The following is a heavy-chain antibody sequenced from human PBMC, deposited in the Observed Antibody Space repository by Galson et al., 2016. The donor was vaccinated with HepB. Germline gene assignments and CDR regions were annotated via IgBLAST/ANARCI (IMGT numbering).Heavy chain of an antibody. D-gene: IGHD4-23*01. V-gene: IGHV1-18*01. Sequence: SVKVSCKASGYTFTRFGISWVRQAPGQGLEWMGWISPNNGDPKFAQKFQDRVTMSTDTSTSTAYMELRSLRSDDTVVYYCATDYGVNGLFDYWGQGTLVTVSS. CDR3: ATDYGVNGLFDY. CDR1: GYTFTRFG. J-gene: IGHJ4*02. CDR2: ISPNNGDP.